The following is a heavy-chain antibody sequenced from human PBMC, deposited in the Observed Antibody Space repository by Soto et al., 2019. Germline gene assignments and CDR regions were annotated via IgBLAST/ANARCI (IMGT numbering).Heavy chain of an antibody. V-gene: IGHV1-69*01. CDR1: GGTFSSYA. CDR2: IIPIFGTA. D-gene: IGHD2-15*01. Sequence: QVQLVQSGAEVKKPWSSVKVSCKASGGTFSSYAISWVRQAPGQGLEWMGGIIPIFGTANYAQKCQGRVTITADESTSTAYMELSSLRSEDTAVYYCARVGVKGMVGQEEINWYFDLWGRGTLVTVSS. CDR3: ARVGVKGMVGQEEINWYFDL. J-gene: IGHJ2*01.